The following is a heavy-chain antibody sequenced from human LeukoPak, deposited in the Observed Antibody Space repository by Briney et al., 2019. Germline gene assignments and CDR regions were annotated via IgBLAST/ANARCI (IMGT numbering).Heavy chain of an antibody. CDR2: IYYSGST. D-gene: IGHD3-22*01. CDR3: ARDGGYYDSSGYYTPSFDY. CDR1: GASISSYY. J-gene: IGHJ4*02. V-gene: IGHV4-59*01. Sequence: SETLSLTCTVSGASISSYYWSWIRQPPGKGLEWIGYIYYSGSTNYNPSLKSRVTISVDTSKNKFSLKLSSVTAADTAVYYCARDGGYYDSSGYYTPSFDYWGQGTLVTVSS.